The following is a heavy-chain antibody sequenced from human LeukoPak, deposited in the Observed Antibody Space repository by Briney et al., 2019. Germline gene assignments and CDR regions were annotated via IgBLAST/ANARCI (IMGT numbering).Heavy chain of an antibody. CDR2: INPSGGST. D-gene: IGHD3-22*01. CDR3: ARGLMIVVVIYGAFDI. Sequence: ASVKVSCKASGYTFTSYYMHWVRQAPAQGLEWMGIINPSGGSTSNAQKFQGRVTMTRDTSTSTVYMELSSLRSEDTAVYYCARGLMIVVVIYGAFDIWGQGTMVTVSS. V-gene: IGHV1-46*01. J-gene: IGHJ3*02. CDR1: GYTFTSYY.